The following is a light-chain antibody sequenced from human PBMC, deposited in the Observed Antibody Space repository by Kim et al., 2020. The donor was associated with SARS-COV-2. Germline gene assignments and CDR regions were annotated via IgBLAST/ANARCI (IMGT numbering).Light chain of an antibody. Sequence: DIQMTQSPSSLSVSVGDTVTITCRASQGIRQYLAWFRQKPGKAPESLIYATSTLESGVPSKFSGHGSGTDFTLTISGLQPEDSATYFCQQYYSYPITFGQGTRLEIK. CDR2: ATS. J-gene: IGKJ5*01. CDR1: QGIRQY. CDR3: QQYYSYPIT. V-gene: IGKV1-16*02.